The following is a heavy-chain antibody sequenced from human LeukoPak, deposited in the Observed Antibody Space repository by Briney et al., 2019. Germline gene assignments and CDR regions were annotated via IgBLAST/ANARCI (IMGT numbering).Heavy chain of an antibody. CDR3: AHISSSWPDY. V-gene: IGHV3-23*01. Sequence: PGGSLRLSCAASGFTVSSNYMSWVRQAPGKGLEWVSAISGSGGSTYYADSVKGRFTISRDNSKNTLYLQMNSLGAEDTAVYYCAHISSSWPDYWGQGTLVTVSS. J-gene: IGHJ4*02. D-gene: IGHD6-13*01. CDR1: GFTVSSNY. CDR2: ISGSGGST.